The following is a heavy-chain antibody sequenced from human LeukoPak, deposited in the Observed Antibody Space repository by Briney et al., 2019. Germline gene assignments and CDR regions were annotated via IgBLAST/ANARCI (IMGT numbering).Heavy chain of an antibody. CDR2: ISYDGSNK. Sequence: GGSLRLSCAASGFTFSSYWMSWVRQAPGKGLEWVAVISYDGSNKYYADSVKGRFTISRDNSKNTLYLQMNSLRAEDTAVYYCAKSPPDCSGGSCYSAGALFDYWGQGTLVTVSS. V-gene: IGHV3-30*18. J-gene: IGHJ4*02. D-gene: IGHD2-15*01. CDR1: GFTFSSYW. CDR3: AKSPPDCSGGSCYSAGALFDY.